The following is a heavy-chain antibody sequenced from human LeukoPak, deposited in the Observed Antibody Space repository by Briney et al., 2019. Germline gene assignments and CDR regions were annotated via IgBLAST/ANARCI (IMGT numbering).Heavy chain of an antibody. D-gene: IGHD3-16*01. Sequence: GGSPRLSCAASGFTFSSYTMNWVRQPPGKGLEWVSNIGTSSTTIYYADSVKGRFTISRDNAKNSLYLQMNSLRAEDTAVYYCARVYRLGFMDVWGKGTTVTVSS. V-gene: IGHV3-48*04. CDR3: ARVYRLGFMDV. CDR2: IGTSSTTI. J-gene: IGHJ6*04. CDR1: GFTFSSYT.